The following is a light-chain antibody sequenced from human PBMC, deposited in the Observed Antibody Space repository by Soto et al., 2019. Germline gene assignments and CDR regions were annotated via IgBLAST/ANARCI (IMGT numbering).Light chain of an antibody. CDR2: AAS. Sequence: DIPMTQSPSSLSASVGDTVTITCRASQGIIDYLAWYQQRPGKVPKLLIYAASTLQTGVPSRFSGSGAGSDFTLTISSLQPEDGATYYCQKYDSAPQTFGQGTKVEIK. V-gene: IGKV1-27*01. CDR1: QGIIDY. J-gene: IGKJ1*01. CDR3: QKYDSAPQT.